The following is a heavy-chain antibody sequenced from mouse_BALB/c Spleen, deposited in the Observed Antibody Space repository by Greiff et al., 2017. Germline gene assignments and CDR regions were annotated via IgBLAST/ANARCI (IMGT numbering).Heavy chain of an antibody. CDR1: GYSFTSYY. CDR3: AYGNYDAMDY. J-gene: IGHJ4*01. CDR2: IDPFNGGT. Sequence: VQLQQSGPELMKPGASVKISCKASGYSFTSYYMHWVKQSHGKSLEWIGYIDPFNGGTSYNQKFKGKATLTVDKSSSTAYMHLSSLTSEDSAVYYCAYGNYDAMDYWGQGTSVTVSS. V-gene: IGHV1S135*01. D-gene: IGHD2-1*01.